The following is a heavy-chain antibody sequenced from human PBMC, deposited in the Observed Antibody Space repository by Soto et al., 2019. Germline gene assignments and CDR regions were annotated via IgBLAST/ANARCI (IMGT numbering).Heavy chain of an antibody. V-gene: IGHV4-39*01. CDR1: GGSISSSSYY. J-gene: IGHJ6*02. Sequence: SETLSLTCTVSGGSISSSSYYWGWIRQPPGKGLEWIGSIYYSGSTYYNPSLKSRVTISVDTSKNQFSLKLSSVTAADTAVYYCARLKLTLGYYYYGMDVWGQGTTVTVSS. D-gene: IGHD1-1*01. CDR2: IYYSGST. CDR3: ARLKLTLGYYYYGMDV.